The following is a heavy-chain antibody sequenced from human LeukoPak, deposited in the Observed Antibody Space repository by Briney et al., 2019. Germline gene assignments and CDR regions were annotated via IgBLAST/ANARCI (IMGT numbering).Heavy chain of an antibody. V-gene: IGHV4-39*07. CDR2: IYYSVST. J-gene: IGHJ2*01. CDR3: ASKIAAAGHWYFDL. Sequence: SETLSLTCTVSGDSTSSSSYYWGWIRQPPGKGLEWIGSIYYSVSTYYNPSLKSRVTISVDTSKNQFSLKLSSVTAADTAVYYCASKIAAAGHWYFDLWGRGTLVTVSS. D-gene: IGHD6-13*01. CDR1: GDSTSSSSYY.